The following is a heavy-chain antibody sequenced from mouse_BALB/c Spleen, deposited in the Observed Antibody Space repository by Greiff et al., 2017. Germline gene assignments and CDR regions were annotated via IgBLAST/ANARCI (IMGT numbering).Heavy chain of an antibody. V-gene: IGHV1S135*01. J-gene: IGHJ3*01. CDR2: IGRYNGGT. D-gene: IGHD2-14*01. CDR1: GYAFTSYN. Sequence: EVKLVESGPGLVKPGGSVKVSCKASGYAFTSYNMYWVKQSHGKSLEWIGYIGRYNGGTSYNQKFKGKATLTVDKSSSTAYMHLNSLTSEDSAVYYCVKGGYGAWLAYWGQGTLVTVSA. CDR3: VKGGYGAWLAY.